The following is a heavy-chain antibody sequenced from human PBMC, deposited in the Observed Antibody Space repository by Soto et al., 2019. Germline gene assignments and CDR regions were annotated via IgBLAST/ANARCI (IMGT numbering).Heavy chain of an antibody. CDR3: AREAGYDFWSGYSLNWFDT. CDR2: ISSSSSTI. J-gene: IGHJ5*02. CDR1: GFTFSSYS. D-gene: IGHD3-3*01. V-gene: IGHV3-48*02. Sequence: EVQLVESGGGLVQPGGSLRLSCAASGFTFSSYSMNWVRQAPGKGLEWVSYISSSSSTIYYADSVKGRFTISRDNAKNSLYLQMNSLRDEDTAVYYCAREAGYDFWSGYSLNWFDTWGQGTLVTVSS.